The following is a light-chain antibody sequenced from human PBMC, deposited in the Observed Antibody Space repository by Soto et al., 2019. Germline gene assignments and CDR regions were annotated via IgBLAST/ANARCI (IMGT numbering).Light chain of an antibody. CDR2: GAS. V-gene: IGKV3-20*01. J-gene: IGKJ1*01. Sequence: EIVLTQSPGTLSLSPGETATLSCRASQSVRRDYLAWLQQKPGQAPRVLIYGASSRAAGIPDRFSGSGSGTAFTLTISRLEAEDSAVYYCQQYGAAPLTFGQGTKVEIK. CDR3: QQYGAAPLT. CDR1: QSVRRDY.